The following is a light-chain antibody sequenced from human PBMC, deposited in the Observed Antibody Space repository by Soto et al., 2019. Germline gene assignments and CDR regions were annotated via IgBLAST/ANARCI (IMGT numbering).Light chain of an antibody. Sequence: QSVLTQPASVSGSPGQSITISCTGTNSDVGGYNYVSWYQQHPGKAPKVMIYEVSYRPSGVSNRFSGSKSGNTASLTISGLQAEDEADYYCSSYTSSSTLYVFGTGTKVTVL. CDR3: SSYTSSSTLYV. V-gene: IGLV2-14*01. CDR1: NSDVGGYNY. CDR2: EVS. J-gene: IGLJ1*01.